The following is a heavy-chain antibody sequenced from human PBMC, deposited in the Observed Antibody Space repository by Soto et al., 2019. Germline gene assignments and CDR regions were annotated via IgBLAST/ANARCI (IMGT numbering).Heavy chain of an antibody. CDR2: IYHSGST. CDR1: SGSISSSNW. J-gene: IGHJ4*01. D-gene: IGHD6-13*01. Sequence: SETLSLTCAVSSGSISSSNWWSWVRQPPGKGLEWIGEIYHSGSTNYNPSLKSRVTISVDKSKNQFSLKLSSVTAADTAVYYCSRLTEGLAAVGDYFDYWGHGTLGTGCS. V-gene: IGHV4-4*02. CDR3: SRLTEGLAAVGDYFDY.